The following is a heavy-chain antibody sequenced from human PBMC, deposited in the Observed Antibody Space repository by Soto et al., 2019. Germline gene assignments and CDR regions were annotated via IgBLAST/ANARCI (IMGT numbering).Heavy chain of an antibody. J-gene: IGHJ6*02. CDR3: ARNGREQWLVLGYYYYGMDV. Sequence: GASVKVSCKASGYTFTGYYMHWVRQAPGQGLEWMGWINPNSGGTNYAQKFQGRVTMTRDTSISTAYMELSRLRSDDTAVYYCARNGREQWLVLGYYYYGMDVWGQGTTVAVS. V-gene: IGHV1-2*02. CDR2: INPNSGGT. D-gene: IGHD6-19*01. CDR1: GYTFTGYY.